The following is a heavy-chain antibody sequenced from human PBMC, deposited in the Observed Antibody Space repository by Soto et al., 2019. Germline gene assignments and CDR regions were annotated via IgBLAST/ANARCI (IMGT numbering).Heavy chain of an antibody. D-gene: IGHD2-2*01. CDR3: ASPPRGHAVDL. J-gene: IGHJ3*01. V-gene: IGHV3-48*01. Sequence: VELVESGGDLVQPGGSLRLTCTASSFLFSSYTMNWVRQAPGKGLEWIAYISGSGANIHYADSVKGRFTISRDNAKKSLYLQRDSLRVSDTAGYYCASPPRGHAVDLWGQGTLVAVSS. CDR1: SFLFSSYT. CDR2: ISGSGANI.